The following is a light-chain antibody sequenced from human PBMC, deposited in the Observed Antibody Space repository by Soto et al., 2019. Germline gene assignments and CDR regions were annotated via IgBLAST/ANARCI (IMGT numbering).Light chain of an antibody. Sequence: EIVMTQSPATLSVSVGERATLSCRASHSVSSKLAWYQQKPGQAPRLLIYGASTRATDIPARFSGGGSGTEFTLTISSLQSEDFAVYYCQQYNDWPPQLTFGGGTKVEIK. CDR3: QQYNDWPPQLT. CDR1: HSVSSK. V-gene: IGKV3-15*01. J-gene: IGKJ4*01. CDR2: GAS.